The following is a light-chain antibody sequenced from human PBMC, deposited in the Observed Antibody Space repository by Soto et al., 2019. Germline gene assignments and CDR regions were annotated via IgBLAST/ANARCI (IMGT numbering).Light chain of an antibody. CDR1: QSVSGRY. CDR2: GAS. CDR3: QQYGGFPIT. V-gene: IGKV3-20*01. Sequence: EIGMTQSPATLSVSPGERATLSCRASQSVSGRYLAWYQQKPGQAPRLLIYGASSRATGIPDRFSGGGSGTDFTLTISRLEPGDFAVYFCQQYGGFPITFGQGTRLENK. J-gene: IGKJ5*01.